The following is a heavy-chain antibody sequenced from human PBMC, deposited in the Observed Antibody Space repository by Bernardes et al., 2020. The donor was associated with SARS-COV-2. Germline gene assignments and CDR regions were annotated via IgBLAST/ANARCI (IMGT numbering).Heavy chain of an antibody. J-gene: IGHJ6*02. D-gene: IGHD3-16*01. CDR3: AKDLRRGKVGRGAYYYYYGLDV. V-gene: IGHV3-30*18. CDR2: ISYDGSNK. Sequence: GGSLRLSCAASGFTFSIYGMHWVRQAPGKGLEWVAGISYDGSNKYYADSVKGRFTISRDNSKNTLYLQMNSLRADDTAVYYCAKDLRRGKVGRGAYYYYYGLDVWGQGTTGTVSS. CDR1: GFTFSIYG.